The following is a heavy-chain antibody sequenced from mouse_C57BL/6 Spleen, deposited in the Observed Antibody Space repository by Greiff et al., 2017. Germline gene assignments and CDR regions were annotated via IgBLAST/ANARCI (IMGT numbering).Heavy chain of an antibody. V-gene: IGHV1-61*01. J-gene: IGHJ4*01. CDR2: IYPSDSET. CDR1: GYTFTSYW. Sequence: QVQLQQPGAELVRPGSSVKLSCKASGYTFTSYWMDWVKQRPGQGLEWIGNIYPSDSETHYNQKFKDKATLTVDKSSSTAYMQLSSLTSEDSAVYYCARSWDDYAMDYWGQGTSVTVSS. CDR3: ARSWDDYAMDY. D-gene: IGHD4-1*01.